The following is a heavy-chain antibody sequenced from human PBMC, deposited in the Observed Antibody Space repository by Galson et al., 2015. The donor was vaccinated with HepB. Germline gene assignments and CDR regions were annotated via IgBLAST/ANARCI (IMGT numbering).Heavy chain of an antibody. CDR3: ARAYCSSGSCYSFFRETHPIFDY. CDR1: GGSFSAYY. Sequence: ETLSLTCAVYGGSFSAYYWSWIRQPPGKGLEWLGEINHSGSTNYNPSLKSRVTISVDTSKNQFSLKLSSVTAADTAVYYCARAYCSSGSCYSFFRETHPIFDYWGRGTLVTVSS. J-gene: IGHJ4*02. CDR2: INHSGST. V-gene: IGHV4-34*01. D-gene: IGHD2-15*01.